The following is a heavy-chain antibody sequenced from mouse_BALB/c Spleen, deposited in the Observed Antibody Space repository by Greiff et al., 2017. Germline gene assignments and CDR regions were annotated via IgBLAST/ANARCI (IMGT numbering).Heavy chain of an antibody. CDR3: ARLDYYGSDWYFDV. J-gene: IGHJ1*01. CDR1: GFAFSSYD. CDR2: ISSGGGST. V-gene: IGHV5-12-1*01. D-gene: IGHD1-1*01. Sequence: EVQGVESGGGLVKPGGSLKLSCAASGFAFSSYDMSWVRQTPEKRLEWVAYISSGGGSTYYPDTVKGRFTISRDNAKNTLYLQMSSLKSEDTAMYYCARLDYYGSDWYFDVWGAGTTVTVSS.